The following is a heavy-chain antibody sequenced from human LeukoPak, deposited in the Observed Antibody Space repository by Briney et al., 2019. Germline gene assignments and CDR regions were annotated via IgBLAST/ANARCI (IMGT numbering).Heavy chain of an antibody. CDR2: IKQDGSEK. Sequence: PGGSLRLSCAASGFTFSSYWMSWVRQAPGKGLEWVANIKQDGSEKYYVDSVKGRFTTSRDNAKNSLYLQMNSLRAEDTAVYYCARDLRNIVVVPAARLGHYGMDVWGKGTTVTVSS. CDR3: ARDLRNIVVVPAARLGHYGMDV. J-gene: IGHJ6*04. V-gene: IGHV3-7*03. CDR1: GFTFSSYW. D-gene: IGHD2-2*01.